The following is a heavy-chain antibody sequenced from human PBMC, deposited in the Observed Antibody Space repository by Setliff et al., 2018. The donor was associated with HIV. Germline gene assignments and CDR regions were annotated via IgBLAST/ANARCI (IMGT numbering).Heavy chain of an antibody. CDR1: GGTSSSYA. Sequence: SVKVSCKASGGTSSSYAISWVRQAPGQGLEWMGGIIPIFGTANYAQKFQGRVTITADESTSTAYMELSSLRSEDTAVYYCARGGDSGSYYLNAFDIWGQGTMVTVSS. V-gene: IGHV1-69*13. CDR3: ARGGDSGSYYLNAFDI. CDR2: IIPIFGTA. J-gene: IGHJ3*02. D-gene: IGHD1-26*01.